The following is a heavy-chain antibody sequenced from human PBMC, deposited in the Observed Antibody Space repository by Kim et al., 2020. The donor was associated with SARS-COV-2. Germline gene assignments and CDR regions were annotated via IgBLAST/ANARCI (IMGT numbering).Heavy chain of an antibody. D-gene: IGHD3-10*01. J-gene: IGHJ6*03. V-gene: IGHV4-34*01. CDR2: INHSGST. Sequence: SETLSLTCAVYGGSFSGYYWSWIRQPPGKGLEWIGEINHSGSTNYNPSLKSRVTISVDTSKNQFSLKLSSVTAADTAVYYCARTYIAYGSAAKRMAPPVYYMDVWGKGTTVTVSS. CDR3: ARTYIAYGSAAKRMAPPVYYMDV. CDR1: GGSFSGYY.